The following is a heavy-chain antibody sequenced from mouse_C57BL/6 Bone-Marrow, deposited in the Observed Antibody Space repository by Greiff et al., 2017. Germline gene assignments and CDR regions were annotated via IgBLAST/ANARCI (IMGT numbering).Heavy chain of an antibody. V-gene: IGHV1-15*01. CDR2: IDPETGGT. Sequence: VQLQQSGAELVRPGASVTLSCKASGYTFTDYEMHWVKQTPVHGLEWIGAIDPETGGTAYNQKFKGKAILTADKSSSTAYMELRSLTSEDSAVYYCTRYGDYPYAVDYWGQGTSVTVSS. CDR1: GYTFTDYE. CDR3: TRYGDYPYAVDY. D-gene: IGHD2-13*01. J-gene: IGHJ4*01.